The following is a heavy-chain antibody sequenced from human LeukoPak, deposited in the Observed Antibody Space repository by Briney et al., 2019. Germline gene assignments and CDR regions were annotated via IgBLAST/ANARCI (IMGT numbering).Heavy chain of an antibody. J-gene: IGHJ3*02. CDR1: GYTFTRYG. CDR2: ISAYNGNT. Sequence: SVKVSCKASGYTFTRYGISWVRQAPGQGLEWMGWISAYNGNTNYPQKLQGRVIMPTDTSTSTVYMELRSLRSDDTAVYYCARVTGYSIGPDAFDIWGQGTMVTVSS. CDR3: ARVTGYSIGPDAFDI. V-gene: IGHV1-18*01. D-gene: IGHD3-9*01.